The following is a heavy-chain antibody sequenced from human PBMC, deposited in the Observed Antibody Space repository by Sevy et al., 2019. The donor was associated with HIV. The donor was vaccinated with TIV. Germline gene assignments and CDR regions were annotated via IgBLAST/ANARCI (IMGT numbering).Heavy chain of an antibody. CDR1: GFTVSSNY. CDR2: IYSGGST. Sequence: GGSLRLSCAASGFTVSSNYMSWVRQAPGKGLEWVSVIYSGGSTYYADSVKGRFTISRDNSKNTLYLQMNSLRAEDTAVYYCARDPIKGRSSDAFDIWGQGTMVTVSS. CDR3: ARDPIKGRSSDAFDI. J-gene: IGHJ3*02. D-gene: IGHD1-26*01. V-gene: IGHV3-53*01.